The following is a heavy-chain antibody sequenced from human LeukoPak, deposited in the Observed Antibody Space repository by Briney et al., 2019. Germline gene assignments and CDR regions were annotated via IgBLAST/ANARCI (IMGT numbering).Heavy chain of an antibody. CDR1: GFTFSDYY. Sequence: GGSLRLSCAASGFTFSDYYMSWIRQAPGKGLEWVSYISSSGSTIYYADSVKGRFTISRDNAKNSLYLQMNSLRAEDTAVYYCAREGAAAVVPAAYFVYWGQGTLVTVSS. CDR2: ISSSGSTI. D-gene: IGHD2-2*01. J-gene: IGHJ4*02. CDR3: AREGAAAVVPAAYFVY. V-gene: IGHV3-11*01.